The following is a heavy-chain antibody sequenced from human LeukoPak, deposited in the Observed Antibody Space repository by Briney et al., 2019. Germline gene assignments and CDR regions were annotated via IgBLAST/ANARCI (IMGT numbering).Heavy chain of an antibody. CDR2: ISAYNGNT. Sequence: GASVKVSCKASGYTFTSYGISWLRQAPGQGLEWMGRISAYNGNTNYAQKLQGRVTMTTDTSTSTAYMELRSLRSDDTAVYYCAREAGYYDSSGYYSKNFDYWGQGTLVTVSS. CDR1: GYTFTSYG. D-gene: IGHD3-22*01. V-gene: IGHV1-18*01. J-gene: IGHJ4*02. CDR3: AREAGYYDSSGYYSKNFDY.